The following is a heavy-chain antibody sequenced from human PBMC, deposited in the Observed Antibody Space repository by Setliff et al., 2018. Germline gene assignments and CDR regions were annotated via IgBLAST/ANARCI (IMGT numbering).Heavy chain of an antibody. CDR2: VYYSGTT. CDR3: ARDSALHSYHYDSSGYLDY. J-gene: IGHJ4*02. D-gene: IGHD3-22*01. Sequence: ASETLSLTCTVSGGPISTYYWSWIRQTPVKGLEWIGYVYYSGTTNYNPLFKSRVTISVDRPKNQFSLKLSSVTAADTGVYYCARDSALHSYHYDSSGYLDYWGQGALVTVSS. V-gene: IGHV4-59*01. CDR1: GGPISTYY.